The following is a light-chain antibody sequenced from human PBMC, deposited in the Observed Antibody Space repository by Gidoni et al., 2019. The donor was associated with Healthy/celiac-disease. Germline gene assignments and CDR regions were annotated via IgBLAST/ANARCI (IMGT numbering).Light chain of an antibody. CDR1: NIGSKN. CDR2: RDS. J-gene: IGLJ2*01. CDR3: QVWDSSTVV. V-gene: IGLV3-9*01. Sequence: SYELTQPLSVSVALGQTARITCGGNNIGSKNVNWYQQKPGQAPVLVIYRDSNRPSGIPERFSGSNSGNTATLTSSRAQAGDEADYYWQVWDSSTVVFGGGTKLTVL.